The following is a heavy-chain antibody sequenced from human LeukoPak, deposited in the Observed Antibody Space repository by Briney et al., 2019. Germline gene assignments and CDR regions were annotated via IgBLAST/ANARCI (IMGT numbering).Heavy chain of an antibody. Sequence: GGSLRLSCVASGFSFNNYAMNWVRQAPGKGLEWVSLIIGSSGSTFYADPVKGRFTISRDKSKNTLYLQMNSLRAEDTAVYYCAKGAYDYIEIAYFDYWGQGSLVTASS. CDR1: GFSFNNYA. J-gene: IGHJ4*02. CDR2: IIGSSGST. CDR3: AKGAYDYIEIAYFDY. V-gene: IGHV3-23*01. D-gene: IGHD5-12*01.